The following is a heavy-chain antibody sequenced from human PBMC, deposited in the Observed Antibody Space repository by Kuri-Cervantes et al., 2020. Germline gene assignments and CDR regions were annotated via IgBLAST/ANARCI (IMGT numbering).Heavy chain of an antibody. CDR2: IRGSDEST. V-gene: IGHV3-23*01. CDR1: GFTFTDFA. J-gene: IGHJ5*02. Sequence: GGSLRLSCAASGFTFTDFAMSWVRRAPGKGLEWVSSIRGSDESTYYADSVKGRFTISRDISKNTLFLQLNSLRAEDTAVYYCAKESAVEGKPIGPALYNWFDPWGQGTLVTVSS. D-gene: IGHD6-25*01. CDR3: AKESAVEGKPIGPALYNWFDP.